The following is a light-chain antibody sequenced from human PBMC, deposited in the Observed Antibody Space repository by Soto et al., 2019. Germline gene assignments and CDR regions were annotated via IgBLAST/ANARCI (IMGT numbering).Light chain of an antibody. V-gene: IGKV3-20*01. J-gene: IGKJ5*01. CDR1: QSVSSSY. Sequence: EIVLTQSPGTLSLSPGERATLSCRASQSVSSSYLAWYQQKPGQAPRLLIYGASSRATGIPDRFSGSGSETDFTLTISRLEPEDFALYYCQQYGGSPITFGQGTRLEN. CDR3: QQYGGSPIT. CDR2: GAS.